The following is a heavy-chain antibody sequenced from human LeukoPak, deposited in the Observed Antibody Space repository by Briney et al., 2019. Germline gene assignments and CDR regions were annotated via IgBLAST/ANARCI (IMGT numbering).Heavy chain of an antibody. CDR3: ARHEGSSGYYSPLDY. Sequence: SETLSLTCTVSGGSISSSSYYWGWIRQPPGKGLEWIGSIYYSGSTNYNPSLKSRVTISVDTSKNQFSLRLTSVTAADTAVYYCARHEGSSGYYSPLDYWGQGILVTVSS. D-gene: IGHD3-22*01. V-gene: IGHV4-39*01. J-gene: IGHJ4*02. CDR1: GGSISSSSYY. CDR2: IYYSGST.